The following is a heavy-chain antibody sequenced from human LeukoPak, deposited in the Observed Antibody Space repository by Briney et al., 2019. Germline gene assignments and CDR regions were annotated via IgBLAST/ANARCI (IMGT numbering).Heavy chain of an antibody. CDR2: IHYPEST. CDR1: GFSISSGFF. CDR3: ARGRGRQVGSRWHPDTHHDY. D-gene: IGHD3-10*01. V-gene: IGHV4-38-2*01. Sequence: PSETLSLTCAVSGFSISSGFFWGWIRRPPGKGLEWIGTIHYPESTYYNPSLNSRLTISLDASKNHFSLKLSSVTAADTAQYYCARGRGRQVGSRWHPDTHHDYWGQGILVTVSS. J-gene: IGHJ4*02.